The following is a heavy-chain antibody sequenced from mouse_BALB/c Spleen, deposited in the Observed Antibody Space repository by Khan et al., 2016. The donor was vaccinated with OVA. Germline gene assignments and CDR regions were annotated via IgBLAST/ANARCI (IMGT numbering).Heavy chain of an antibody. CDR3: ARGNYYRYYFDY. J-gene: IGHJ2*01. Sequence: EVQLQESGPGLVKPSQSLSLTCTVTGYSITSCYAWNWIRQFPGNKLEWMGYISYSGCTGYNPSLKSRISITRDTSKNPFFLQLNSVTTEDTATDYCARGNYYRYYFDYWGQGTTLTVSS. CDR1: GYSITSCYA. V-gene: IGHV3-2*02. CDR2: ISYSGCT. D-gene: IGHD1-1*01.